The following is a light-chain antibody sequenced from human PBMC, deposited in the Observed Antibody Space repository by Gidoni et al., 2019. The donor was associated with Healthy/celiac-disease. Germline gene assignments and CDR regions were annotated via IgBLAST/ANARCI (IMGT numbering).Light chain of an antibody. Sequence: DIPMTQSPSTLSASVGDRVTITCRASQSISSWLAWYQQKPGKAPKLLIYKASSLASGVPSRFSGSGSGTEFTLTISSLQPDDFATYYCQQYNSYPWTFGQGTKVEIK. CDR1: QSISSW. J-gene: IGKJ1*01. CDR3: QQYNSYPWT. CDR2: KAS. V-gene: IGKV1-5*03.